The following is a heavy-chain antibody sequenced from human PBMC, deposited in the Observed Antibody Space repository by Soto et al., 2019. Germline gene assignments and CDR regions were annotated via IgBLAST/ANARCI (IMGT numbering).Heavy chain of an antibody. J-gene: IGHJ5*02. CDR2: IYSSGST. V-gene: IGHV4-4*07. D-gene: IGHD3-3*01. CDR3: ARGQRFSDWFDP. CDR1: GGAINSYY. Sequence: LSLTCTVSGGAINSYYWTWIRQPAGKGLEWIGRIYSSGSTKYNPSLQSRVTMSLDTSKNQFSLRLTSVTAADTAVYYCARGQRFSDWFDPWGQGTLVTVSS.